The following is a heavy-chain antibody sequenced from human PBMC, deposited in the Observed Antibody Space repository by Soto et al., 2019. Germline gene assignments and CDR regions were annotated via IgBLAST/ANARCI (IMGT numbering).Heavy chain of an antibody. J-gene: IGHJ6*02. D-gene: IGHD6-19*01. CDR1: GFTFSSYA. CDR3: AKEEGLVRWVMGMDV. V-gene: IGHV3-23*01. CDR2: ISGSGGST. Sequence: EVQLLESGGGLVQPGGSLRLSCAASGFTFSSYAMSWVRQAPGKGLEWVSAISGSGGSTYYADSVKGRFTISRDNSKNVLYLKMTGLRAEDTAVYYCAKEEGLVRWVMGMDVWGQGTTVTVSS.